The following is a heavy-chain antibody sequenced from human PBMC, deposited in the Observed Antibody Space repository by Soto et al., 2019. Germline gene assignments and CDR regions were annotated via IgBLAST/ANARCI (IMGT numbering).Heavy chain of an antibody. CDR2: IYYSGST. CDR1: DGSISSYY. J-gene: IGHJ5*01. CDR3: ARQVASSSWYRWFDS. Sequence: PSETLSLTCTVSDGSISSYYWSWIRQPPGKGLEWIGYIYYSGSTDYNPSLKSRVTISVDTSKNQFSLKLSSVTAADTAVYYCARQVASSSWYRWFDSWGQGTLVTAPQ. V-gene: IGHV4-59*08. D-gene: IGHD6-13*01.